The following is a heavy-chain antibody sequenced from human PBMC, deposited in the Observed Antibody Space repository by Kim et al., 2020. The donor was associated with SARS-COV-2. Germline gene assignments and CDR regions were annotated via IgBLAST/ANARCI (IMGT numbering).Heavy chain of an antibody. CDR3: ARDWAGYSYGFYYGMDV. J-gene: IGHJ6*02. V-gene: IGHV3-53*01. CDR2: IYSGGST. CDR1: GFTVSSNY. D-gene: IGHD5-18*01. Sequence: GGSLRLSCAASGFTVSSNYMSWVRQAPGKGLEWISVIYSGGSTYYADSVKGQFTISRDNSKNTLYLQMNSLRAEDTAVYYCARDWAGYSYGFYYGMDVWGQGTTVTVSS.